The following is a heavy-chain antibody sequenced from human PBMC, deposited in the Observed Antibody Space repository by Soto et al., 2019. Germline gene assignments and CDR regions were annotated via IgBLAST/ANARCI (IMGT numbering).Heavy chain of an antibody. CDR1: GFTVSSYG. J-gene: IGHJ6*02. CDR3: AKEGQYYDFWSGYYGYYGMDV. V-gene: IGHV3-30*18. D-gene: IGHD3-3*01. CDR2: ISYDGSNK. Sequence: GGSLRLSCAASGFTVSSYGMHWVRQAPGKGLEWVAVISYDGSNKYYADSVKGRFTISRDNSKNTLYLQMNSLRAEDTAVYYCAKEGQYYDFWSGYYGYYGMDVWGQGTTVTVSS.